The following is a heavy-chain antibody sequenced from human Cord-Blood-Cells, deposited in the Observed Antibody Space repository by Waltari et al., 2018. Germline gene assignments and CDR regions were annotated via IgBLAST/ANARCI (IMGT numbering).Heavy chain of an antibody. V-gene: IGHV1-46*01. CDR1: GYTFTSYY. Sequence: QVQLVQSGAEVKKPGASVKVSCKASGYTFTSYYMHWVRQAPGQGLEWMGIINPNGGSTSYAQKCQGRVTMTRDTSTSTVYMELSSLRSEDTAVYYCASPGTRYSGSYYYWGQGTLVTVSS. CDR3: ASPGTRYSGSYYY. CDR2: INPNGGST. J-gene: IGHJ4*02. D-gene: IGHD1-26*01.